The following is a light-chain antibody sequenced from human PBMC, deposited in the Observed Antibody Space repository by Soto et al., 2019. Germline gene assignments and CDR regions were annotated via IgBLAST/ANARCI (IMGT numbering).Light chain of an antibody. V-gene: IGKV1-6*01. CDR2: AAT. CDR1: QAIRND. CDR3: LQDYHYPRT. Sequence: AIQMTQSPSSLSASVGDRVTITCRASQAIRNDLGWYQQKPGEAPKLLILAATMLQNGVPSRFSGGGSGTDFTLTIRSLQPEEFATYYCLQDYHYPRTFGQGTKVEIK. J-gene: IGKJ1*01.